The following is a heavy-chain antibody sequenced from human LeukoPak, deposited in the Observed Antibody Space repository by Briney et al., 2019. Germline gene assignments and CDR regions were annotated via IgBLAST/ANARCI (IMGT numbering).Heavy chain of an antibody. Sequence: GGSLRLSCAASGFPFNSYSMSWVRQAPGKGLEWVSYISSSSSSISYADSVKGRFTISRDNAKNSLYLQMNSLRAEDTAVYYCVRGSYGAYDYWGQGSLVTVSS. V-gene: IGHV3-48*01. CDR3: VRGSYGAYDY. CDR2: ISSSSSSI. J-gene: IGHJ4*02. D-gene: IGHD4-17*01. CDR1: GFPFNSYS.